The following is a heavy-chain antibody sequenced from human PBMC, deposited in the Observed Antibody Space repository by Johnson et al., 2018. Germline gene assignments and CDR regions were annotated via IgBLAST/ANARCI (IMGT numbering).Heavy chain of an antibody. Sequence: QVQLQESGPGLVKPSETLSLTCSVSGDSLSGFYWNWIRQPPGKGLEWIGNIYYSGSTNYNPSLKSRATMSVYTSKNQFSLKLTSVTAADTAVYYCARSLTPGYWGQGTLVTVS. V-gene: IGHV4-59*01. CDR3: ARSLTPGY. CDR2: IYYSGST. J-gene: IGHJ4*02. CDR1: GDSLSGFY.